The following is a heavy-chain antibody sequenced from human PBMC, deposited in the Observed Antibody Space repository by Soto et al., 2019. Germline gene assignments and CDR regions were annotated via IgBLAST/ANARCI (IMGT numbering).Heavy chain of an antibody. Sequence: SETLSHTYTVSGESMTTRNWWGWVRQPPGGGLEWIGEIYHRGTTNYNPSLKSRATISLDKSKNQFSLKVQSVTAADTAMYYCTRGDAPVSFHLYRGQRSLV. J-gene: IGHJ4*02. V-gene: IGHV4-4*02. CDR2: IYHRGTT. D-gene: IGHD2-2*01. CDR1: GESMTTRNW. CDR3: TRGDAPVSFHLY.